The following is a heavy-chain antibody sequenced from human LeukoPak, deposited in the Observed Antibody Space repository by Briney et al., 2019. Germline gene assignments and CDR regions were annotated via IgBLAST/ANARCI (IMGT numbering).Heavy chain of an antibody. Sequence: GESLKISCKGSGYSFTNYWIGWVRQMPGKGLEWMGIIYPGDFDTRYSPSFQGQVTISADKSISTAYLQWSSLKASDTAMYYCALDIVVVPAAPQWQAFDIWGQGTMVTVSS. CDR2: IYPGDFDT. CDR1: GYSFTNYW. V-gene: IGHV5-51*01. J-gene: IGHJ3*02. D-gene: IGHD2-2*03. CDR3: ALDIVVVPAAPQWQAFDI.